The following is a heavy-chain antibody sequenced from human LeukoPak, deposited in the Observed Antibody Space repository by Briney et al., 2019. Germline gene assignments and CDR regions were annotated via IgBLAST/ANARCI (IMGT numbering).Heavy chain of an antibody. CDR2: ISSSSSYI. CDR1: GFTFSGYS. CDR3: ARAVIAVAGRCFDY. J-gene: IGHJ4*02. Sequence: GGSLRLSCAASGFTFSGYSMNWVRQAPGKGLEWVSSISSSSSYIYYADSVKGRFTISRDNAKNSLYLQMNSLRAEDTAVYYCARAVIAVAGRCFDYWGQGTLVTVSS. V-gene: IGHV3-21*01. D-gene: IGHD6-19*01.